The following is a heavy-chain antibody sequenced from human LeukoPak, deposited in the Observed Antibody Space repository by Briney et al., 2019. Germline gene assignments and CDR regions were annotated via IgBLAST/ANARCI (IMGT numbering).Heavy chain of an antibody. Sequence: ASVKVSCKASGYTFTGYYMHWVRQAPGQGLEWMGWINPNSGGTNYAQKFQGRVTMTRDTSISTAYMELSRLRSDDTAVYYCVRMTPLYGGVVTAISSLAFDIWGQGTMVTVSS. CDR3: VRMTPLYGGVVTAISSLAFDI. CDR1: GYTFTGYY. J-gene: IGHJ3*02. D-gene: IGHD2-21*02. V-gene: IGHV1-2*02. CDR2: INPNSGGT.